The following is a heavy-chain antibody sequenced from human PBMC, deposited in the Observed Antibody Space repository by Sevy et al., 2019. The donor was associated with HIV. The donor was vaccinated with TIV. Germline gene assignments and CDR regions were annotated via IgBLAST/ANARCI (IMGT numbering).Heavy chain of an antibody. D-gene: IGHD2-21*02. CDR1: GFTFSSYS. Sequence: GGSLRLSCAASGFTFSSYSMNWVRQAPGKGLEWVSSISSSSSYIYYADSVKGRFTISRDNAKNSLYLQMNSLRAEDTAVYYCAAGTVVTPYWFAPWGQGTLVTVSS. J-gene: IGHJ5*02. V-gene: IGHV3-21*01. CDR3: AAGTVVTPYWFAP. CDR2: ISSSSSYI.